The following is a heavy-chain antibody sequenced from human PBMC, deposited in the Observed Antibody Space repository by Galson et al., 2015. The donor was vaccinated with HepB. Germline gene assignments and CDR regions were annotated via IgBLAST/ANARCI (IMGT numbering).Heavy chain of an antibody. CDR3: TRDWWDNYDSRDYYPDAFDI. CDR2: ITPYHGVT. D-gene: IGHD3-22*01. J-gene: IGHJ3*02. V-gene: IGHV1-2*02. CDR1: GYTFTAHY. Sequence: SVKVSCKASGYTFTAHYIHWVRQAPGQGLEWMGWITPYHGVTKYAQNFQGRVTMTMDTSITTIYMDLRSLTSDDTAVYYCTRDWWDNYDSRDYYPDAFDIWGQGTRVTVSS.